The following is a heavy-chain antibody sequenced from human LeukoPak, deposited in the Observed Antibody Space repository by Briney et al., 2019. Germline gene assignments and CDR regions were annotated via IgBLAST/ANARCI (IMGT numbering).Heavy chain of an antibody. V-gene: IGHV5-51*01. CDR1: GYSFTSYW. CDR3: ARRGEMVTNPLPTDY. D-gene: IGHD5-24*01. CDR2: IYPGDSDT. Sequence: GESLKISCKGSGYSFTSYWIGWVRQMPGKGLEWMGIIYPGDSDTRYSPSFQGQVTISADKSISTAYLQWSSLKASDTAMYYCARRGEMVTNPLPTDYWGQGTLVTVSS. J-gene: IGHJ4*02.